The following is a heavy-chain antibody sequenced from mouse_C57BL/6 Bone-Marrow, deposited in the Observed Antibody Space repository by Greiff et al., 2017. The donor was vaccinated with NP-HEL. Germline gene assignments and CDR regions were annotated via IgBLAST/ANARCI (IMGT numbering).Heavy chain of an antibody. CDR3: AIYYRGAMDY. Sequence: QVQLQQSGAELVRPGASVKLSCKASGYTFTDYYINWVKQRPGQGLEWIARIYPGSGNTYYNEKFKGKATLTAEKSSSPAYMQISSLTSEDSAVYFCAIYYRGAMDYWGQGTSVTVSS. J-gene: IGHJ4*01. D-gene: IGHD2-14*01. V-gene: IGHV1-76*01. CDR2: IYPGSGNT. CDR1: GYTFTDYY.